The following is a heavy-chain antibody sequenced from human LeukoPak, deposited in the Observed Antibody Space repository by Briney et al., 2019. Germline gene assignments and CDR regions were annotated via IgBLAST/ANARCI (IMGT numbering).Heavy chain of an antibody. Sequence: PGGSLRLSCAASGFTFSSYAMHWVRQAPDKGLEWVAVVSYDGSNKCYADSVKGRFTISRDNSKNTLYLQMNSLRAGDTAVYYCARDGPAATHLGYYFDYWGQGTLVTVSS. V-gene: IGHV3-30*04. D-gene: IGHD2-2*01. J-gene: IGHJ4*02. CDR1: GFTFSSYA. CDR3: ARDGPAATHLGYYFDY. CDR2: VSYDGSNK.